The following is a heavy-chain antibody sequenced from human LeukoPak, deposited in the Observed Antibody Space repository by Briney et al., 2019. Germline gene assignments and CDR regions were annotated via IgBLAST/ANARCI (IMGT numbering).Heavy chain of an antibody. CDR1: GFNFRDHW. J-gene: IGHJ4*02. CDR3: VKNDGWFHLAQ. D-gene: IGHD6-19*01. V-gene: IGHV3-7*03. CDR2: IKNDGSET. Sequence: GGSLRLPCAVSGFNFRDHWMDWVRQAPGKGLEWVGHIKNDGSETYYLDSLKGRFSISRDNTNNALYLQMNSLRVEDTAVYYCVKNDGWFHLAQWGQGTLVTVP.